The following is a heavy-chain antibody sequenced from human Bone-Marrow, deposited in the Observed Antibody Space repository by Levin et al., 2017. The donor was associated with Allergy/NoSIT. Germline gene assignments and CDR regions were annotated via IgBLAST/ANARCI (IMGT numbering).Heavy chain of an antibody. CDR1: GASISGGSYY. V-gene: IGHV4-61*02. CDR2: IYTSGDT. D-gene: IGHD6-13*01. Sequence: SETLSLTCTVSGASISGGSYYWTWIRQPAGKGLEWIGRIYTSGDTNYSPSLKSRVSISFDRSNNHFSLKVTSVTAADTAMYYCARESGFSSILDSWGQGTLVTVSS. J-gene: IGHJ4*02. CDR3: ARESGFSSILDS.